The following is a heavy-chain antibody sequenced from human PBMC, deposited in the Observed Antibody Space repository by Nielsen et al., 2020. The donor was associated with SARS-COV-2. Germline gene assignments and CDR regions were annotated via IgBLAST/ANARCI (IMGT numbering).Heavy chain of an antibody. J-gene: IGHJ6*02. Sequence: SETLSLTCTVSGGSISSSSYYWGWIRQPTGKGLEWIGSIYYSGSTNYNPSLKSRVTISVDTSKNQFSLKLSSVTAADTAVYYCARLGAAHSWYRYDYYYYGMDVWGQGTTVTVSS. V-gene: IGHV4-39*07. CDR1: GGSISSSSYY. CDR3: ARLGAAHSWYRYDYYYYGMDV. D-gene: IGHD6-13*01. CDR2: IYYSGST.